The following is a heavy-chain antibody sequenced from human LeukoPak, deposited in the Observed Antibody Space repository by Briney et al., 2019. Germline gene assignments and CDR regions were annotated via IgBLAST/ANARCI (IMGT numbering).Heavy chain of an antibody. CDR3: ATFYDSSGRDY. D-gene: IGHD3-22*01. J-gene: IGHJ4*02. CDR2: ISDTGATI. Sequence: PGGSLRLSCAASGFTFNSYDMNWVRQAPGKGLEWVSYISDTGATIYYADSVKGRFTVSRDNAKNSLYLQMNSLRAEDTAIYYCATFYDSSGRDYWGQGTLVTVSS. V-gene: IGHV3-48*03. CDR1: GFTFNSYD.